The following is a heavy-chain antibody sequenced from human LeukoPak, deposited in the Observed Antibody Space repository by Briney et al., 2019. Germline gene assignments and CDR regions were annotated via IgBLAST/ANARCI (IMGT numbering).Heavy chain of an antibody. CDR3: AKRGAYYYDSSGTFDY. CDR1: GFTFSDYG. J-gene: IGHJ4*02. Sequence: GGSLRLSCAASGFTFSDYGMHWVRQAPGKGLEWVAFIRYDGSNKYYADSVKGRFTISRDNSKNTLYLQMNSLRAEDTAVYYCAKRGAYYYDSSGTFDYWGQGTLVTVSS. D-gene: IGHD3-22*01. V-gene: IGHV3-30*02. CDR2: IRYDGSNK.